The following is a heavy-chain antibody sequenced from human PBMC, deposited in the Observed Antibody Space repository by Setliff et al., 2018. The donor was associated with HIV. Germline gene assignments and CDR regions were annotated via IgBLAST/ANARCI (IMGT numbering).Heavy chain of an antibody. CDR1: GYSFTNHY. J-gene: IGHJ3*02. V-gene: IGHV1-46*01. CDR2: INPTGGST. CDR3: ASAGAWQRNTLDI. D-gene: IGHD5-12*01. Sequence: ASVKVSCKPSGYSFTNHYMHWVRQAPGQGLEWMGVINPTGGSTRNTQKFQGRVAMTRDTSTSTVYMELSSLRSEDTAVYYCASAGAWQRNTLDIWGQGTMVTVSS.